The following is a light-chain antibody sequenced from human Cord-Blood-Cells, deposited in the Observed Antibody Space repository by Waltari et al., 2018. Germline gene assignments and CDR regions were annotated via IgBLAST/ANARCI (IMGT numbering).Light chain of an antibody. J-gene: IGKJ1*01. V-gene: IGKV3-15*01. CDR2: GAS. CDR3: QQYNNWPPT. CDR1: QSVSSN. Sequence: EIVMTQSPATLSVSPGERATLSCRASQSVSSNLAWYQQKPGLAPRLLIYGASTRATGIPARFSGSGSGTEFTLTISSLQSEDFAVYYCQQYNNWPPTFGQGTKVEIK.